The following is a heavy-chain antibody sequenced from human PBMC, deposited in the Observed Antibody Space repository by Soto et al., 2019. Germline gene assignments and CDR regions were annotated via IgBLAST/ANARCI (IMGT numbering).Heavy chain of an antibody. Sequence: SLRLSCAASGFTFSSYEMNWVRQAPGKGLEWVSYISSSGSTIYYADSVKGRFTISRDNAKNSLYLQMNSLRAEDTAVYYCATANWDAFDIWGQGTMVTVSS. D-gene: IGHD7-27*01. CDR2: ISSSGSTI. V-gene: IGHV3-48*03. CDR1: GFTFSSYE. J-gene: IGHJ3*02. CDR3: ATANWDAFDI.